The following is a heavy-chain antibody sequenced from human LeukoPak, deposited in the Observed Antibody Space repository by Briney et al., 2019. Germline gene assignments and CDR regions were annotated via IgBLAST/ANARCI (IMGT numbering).Heavy chain of an antibody. CDR2: IKQDGSEK. Sequence: GGSLRLSCAAPGFTFGSYWMSWVRQAPGKGLEWVANIKQDGSEKYYVDSVKGRFTISRDNAKNSLYLQMNSLRAEDTAVYYCARGADCSSTSCPQGNDYWGQGTLVTVSS. V-gene: IGHV3-7*03. D-gene: IGHD2-2*01. J-gene: IGHJ4*02. CDR3: ARGADCSSTSCPQGNDY. CDR1: GFTFGSYW.